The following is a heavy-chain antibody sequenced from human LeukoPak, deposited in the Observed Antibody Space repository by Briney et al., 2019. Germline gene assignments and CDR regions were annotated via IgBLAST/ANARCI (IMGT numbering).Heavy chain of an antibody. Sequence: PGGSLRLSCAASGFTFSNYGMHWVRQAPGKGLEWVAVVSSDGSIDYYADSLRGRFTVSRDNSKNTMFLQFNTLRPEDTAVYYCAKPEPNYCSSTSCYEFFFDYWGQGTLVTVSS. D-gene: IGHD2-2*01. J-gene: IGHJ4*02. CDR1: GFTFSNYG. V-gene: IGHV3-30*18. CDR2: VSSDGSID. CDR3: AKPEPNYCSSTSCYEFFFDY.